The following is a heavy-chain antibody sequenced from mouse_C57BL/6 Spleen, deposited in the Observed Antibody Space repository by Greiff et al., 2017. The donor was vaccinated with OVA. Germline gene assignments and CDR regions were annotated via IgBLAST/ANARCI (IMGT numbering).Heavy chain of an antibody. CDR1: GFTFSSYG. V-gene: IGHV5-6*01. CDR2: ISSGGSYT. D-gene: IGHD4-1*01. CDR3: ARHPLTGTYYFDY. J-gene: IGHJ2*01. Sequence: EVHLVESGGDLVKPGGSLKLSCAASGFTFSSYGMSWVRQTPDKRLEWVATISSGGSYTYYPDSVKGRFTISRDNAKNTLYLQMSSLKSEDTAMYYCARHPLTGTYYFDYWGQGTTLTVSS.